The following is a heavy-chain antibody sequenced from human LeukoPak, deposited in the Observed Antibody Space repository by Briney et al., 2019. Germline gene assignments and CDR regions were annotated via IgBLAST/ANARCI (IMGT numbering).Heavy chain of an antibody. D-gene: IGHD6-13*01. J-gene: IGHJ5*02. CDR1: GGSISSYY. CDR2: IYYSGST. CDR3: ARGGSSWYEFDP. V-gene: IGHV4-59*01. Sequence: SEALSLTCTVSGGSISSYYWSWIRQPPGKGLEWIGYIYYSGSTNYNPSLKSRVTISVDTSKNQFSLKLSSVTAADTAVYYCARGGSSWYEFDPWGQGTLVTVSS.